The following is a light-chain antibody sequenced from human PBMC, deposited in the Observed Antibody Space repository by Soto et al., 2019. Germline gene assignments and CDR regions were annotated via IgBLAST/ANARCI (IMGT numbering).Light chain of an antibody. Sequence: EIVLTQSPATLALSPGERATLSCRASQSVSSYLARYQQKPGQAPRLLIYDASNRATGIPARFSGSGSGTDFTLTISSLEAEDFAVNYCQQRSNWPPITFGQGTRLEIK. V-gene: IGKV3-11*01. CDR2: DAS. CDR1: QSVSSY. CDR3: QQRSNWPPIT. J-gene: IGKJ5*01.